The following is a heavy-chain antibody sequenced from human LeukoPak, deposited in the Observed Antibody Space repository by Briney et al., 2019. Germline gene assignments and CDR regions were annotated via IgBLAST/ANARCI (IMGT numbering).Heavy chain of an antibody. V-gene: IGHV3-74*01. CDR2: VNSDGSTT. Sequence: GGSLRLSCAASGFPFSNYWMHWVRQAPGKGLVWVSRVNSDGSTTNYADSVKGRFTISRDNAENTLYMRMNSLRPDDTAVYYCARGYYSSSRIDYWGQGTLVTVSS. CDR3: ARGYYSSSRIDY. J-gene: IGHJ4*02. CDR1: GFPFSNYW. D-gene: IGHD6-13*01.